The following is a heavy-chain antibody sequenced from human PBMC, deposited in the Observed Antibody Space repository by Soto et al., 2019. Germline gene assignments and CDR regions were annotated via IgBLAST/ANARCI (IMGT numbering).Heavy chain of an antibody. J-gene: IGHJ4*02. CDR1: GFIVSRSY. V-gene: IGHV3-53*02. D-gene: IGHD6-13*01. Sequence: DVQLVETGGGLIQPGGSLRLSCAASGFIVSRSYMSWVRQAPWKGLAWVSVIYSDGRRYYADAVKGRFTIYRDNSKTTLYPRMSSLSTEDTAVYYVARGSGWYAQCNVGCWGQGTRVTDSS. CDR3: ARGSGWYAQCNVGC. CDR2: IYSDGRR.